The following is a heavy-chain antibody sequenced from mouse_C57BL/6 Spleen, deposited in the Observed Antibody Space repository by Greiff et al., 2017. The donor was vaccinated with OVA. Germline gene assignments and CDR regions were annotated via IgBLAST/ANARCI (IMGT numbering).Heavy chain of an antibody. V-gene: IGHV3-6*01. CDR1: GYSITSGYY. D-gene: IGHD2-1*01. Sequence: EVQLKESGPGLVKPSQSLSLTCSVTGYSITSGYYWNWIRQFPGNKLEWMGYISYDGSNNYNPSLKNRISITRDTSKNQFFLKLNSVTTEDTATYYCARNYGNSYFDYWGQGTTLTVSS. J-gene: IGHJ2*01. CDR3: ARNYGNSYFDY. CDR2: ISYDGSN.